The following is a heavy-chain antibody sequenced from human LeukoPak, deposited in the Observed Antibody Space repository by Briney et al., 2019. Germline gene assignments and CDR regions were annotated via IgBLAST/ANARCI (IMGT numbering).Heavy chain of an antibody. D-gene: IGHD5-18*01. J-gene: IGHJ6*02. V-gene: IGHV3-23*01. CDR1: GFTFSSYA. CDR3: TRGPIQLWLHNGMDV. Sequence: GGSLRLSCAASGFTFSSYAMSWVRQAPGKGLEWVSAISGSGGSTYYADSVKGRFTISRDNSKNTLYLQMNSLKIEDTALYYCTRGPIQLWLHNGMDVWGQGTTVTVSS. CDR2: ISGSGGST.